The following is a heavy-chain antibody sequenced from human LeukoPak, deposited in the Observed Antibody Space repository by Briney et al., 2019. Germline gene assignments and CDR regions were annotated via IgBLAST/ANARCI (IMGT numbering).Heavy chain of an antibody. CDR1: GYTFTSYG. J-gene: IGHJ4*02. D-gene: IGHD1-26*01. V-gene: IGHV1-18*01. Sequence: ASVKVSCKASGYTFTSYGISWVRQAPGQGLEWMGWISAYNGNTNYAQKLQGRVTMTTDTSTSTAYMELTSLRSDDPAVHYCARIVGELPRALGPYWGQGPLLTVFS. CDR3: ARIVGELPRALGPY. CDR2: ISAYNGNT.